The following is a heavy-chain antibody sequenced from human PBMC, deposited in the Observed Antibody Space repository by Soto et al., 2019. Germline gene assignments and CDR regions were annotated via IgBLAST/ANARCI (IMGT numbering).Heavy chain of an antibody. J-gene: IGHJ4*02. CDR2: IKQDGSEK. D-gene: IGHD4-17*01. V-gene: IGHV3-7*05. CDR3: ARDNIDYGDYRVDY. CDR1: GFTFSSLW. Sequence: GGSLRLSCAASGFTFSSLWMSRVRQAPGKGLEWVANIKQDGSEKYYADSVKGRFTISRDNAKNSLYLQMNSLRAEDTAVYYCARDNIDYGDYRVDYWGQGTLVTVSS.